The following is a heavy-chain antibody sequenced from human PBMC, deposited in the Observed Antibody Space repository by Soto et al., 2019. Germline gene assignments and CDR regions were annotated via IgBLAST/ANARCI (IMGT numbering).Heavy chain of an antibody. V-gene: IGHV3-33*01. CDR1: GFTFSNSG. CDR2: IWYDGNNE. CDR3: ARGGGLNHYYMDV. J-gene: IGHJ6*03. Sequence: QVQLVESGGGVVQPGRSLRLSCAASGFTFSNSGMHWVRQAPGKGLEWVAVIWYDGNNEYYGDSVKDRFTIYRDNSKDTLYLQMYSLRAEDTAVYYCARGGGLNHYYMDVWGKGTTVTVSS. D-gene: IGHD3-16*01.